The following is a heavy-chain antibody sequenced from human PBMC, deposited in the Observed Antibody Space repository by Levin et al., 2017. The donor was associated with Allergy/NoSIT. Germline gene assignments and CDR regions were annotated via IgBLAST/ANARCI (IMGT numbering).Heavy chain of an antibody. CDR2: IYYSGST. D-gene: IGHD2-2*01. J-gene: IGHJ4*02. CDR1: GGSISSYY. V-gene: IGHV4-59*01. Sequence: PSETLSLTCTVSGGSISSYYWSWIRQPPGKGLEWIGYIYYSGSTNYNPSLKSRVTISVDTSKDQFSLKLSSVTAADTAVYYCARYALGYCSSTSCSETTFDYWGQGTLVTVSS. CDR3: ARYALGYCSSTSCSETTFDY.